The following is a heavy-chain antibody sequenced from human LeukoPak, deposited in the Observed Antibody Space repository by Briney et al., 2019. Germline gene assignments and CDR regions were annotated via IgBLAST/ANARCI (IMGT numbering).Heavy chain of an antibody. V-gene: IGHV3-23*01. CDR1: GFTFSSYA. D-gene: IGHD2-15*01. Sequence: GGSLRLSCAASGFTFSSYAMNWVRQAPGKGLEWVSVITGSGGFTQYADSVKGRFTISRDNSKNTVYLQMNGLRAEDTAVYYCASDRCSGGCCYYFDNWGQGTLVTVSS. CDR3: ASDRCSGGCCYYFDN. J-gene: IGHJ4*02. CDR2: ITGSGGFT.